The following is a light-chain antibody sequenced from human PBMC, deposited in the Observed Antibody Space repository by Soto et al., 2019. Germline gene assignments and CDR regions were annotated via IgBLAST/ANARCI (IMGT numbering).Light chain of an antibody. Sequence: EIVLTQSPGTLSLSPGQRATLSCRASQSVNSSYLAWFQQKPGQAPRLLIYGASTRATGIPDRFSGSGAEIDCTITVSTLEPYDSAVYYCQQYGCSHQTFGRGLKVDIK. CDR3: QQYGCSHQT. V-gene: IGKV3-20*01. CDR1: QSVNSSY. J-gene: IGKJ1*01. CDR2: GAS.